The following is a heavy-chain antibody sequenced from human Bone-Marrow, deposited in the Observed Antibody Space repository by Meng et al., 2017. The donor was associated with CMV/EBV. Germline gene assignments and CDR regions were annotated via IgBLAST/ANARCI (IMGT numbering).Heavy chain of an antibody. D-gene: IGHD3-10*01. J-gene: IGHJ4*01. CDR1: GFTLSPFS. CDR3: ASREGGY. CDR2: ISSSSSYI. Sequence: GGSLRLSCVASGFTLSPFSMNWVRQAPGKGLEWVSSISSSSSYIHYADSVRGRFTISRDNAKNSLYLQMNSLRVEDTAFYYCASREGGYWGQGTLVTVSS. V-gene: IGHV3-21*06.